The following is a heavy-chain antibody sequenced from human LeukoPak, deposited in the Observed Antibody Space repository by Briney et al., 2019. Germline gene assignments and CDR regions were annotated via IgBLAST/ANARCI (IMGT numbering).Heavy chain of an antibody. J-gene: IGHJ4*02. CDR3: ARYLGVDNYYFDY. V-gene: IGHV4-30-4*02. Sequence: SETLSLTCTVSGGSISSGDYYWSWIRQPPGKGLEWIGYIYYSGSTYYNPSLKSRVTISVDTSKNQFSLKLSSVTAADTAVYYCARYLGVDNYYFDYWGQGTLVTVSS. CDR1: GGSISSGDYY. D-gene: IGHD1-1*01. CDR2: IYYSGST.